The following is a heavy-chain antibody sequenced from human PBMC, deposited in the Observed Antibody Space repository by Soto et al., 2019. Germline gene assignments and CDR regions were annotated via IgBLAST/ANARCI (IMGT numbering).Heavy chain of an antibody. V-gene: IGHV3-21*01. CDR1: GFAFNNYG. D-gene: IGHD3-22*01. Sequence: GGSLRLSCTVSGFAFNNYGINWVRQAPGKGLEWVSSISKSDYTYYSDSVKGRFAISRDNAKSSVSLQMNTLRVEDTAVYYCAREDSIIILAVSDFWGQGTLVTVSS. CDR3: AREDSIIILAVSDF. CDR2: ISKSDYT. J-gene: IGHJ4*02.